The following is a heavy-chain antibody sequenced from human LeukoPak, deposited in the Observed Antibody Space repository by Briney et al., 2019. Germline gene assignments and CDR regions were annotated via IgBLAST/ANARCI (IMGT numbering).Heavy chain of an antibody. CDR1: GGSISSYY. CDR3: AGLNLLSDYGNYYYYYYGMDV. Sequence: PSETLSLTCTVSGGSISSYYWSWIRQPPGKGLEWIGYIYYSGSTDYNPSLKSRVTISVDTSKNQFSLKLSSVTAADTAVYYCAGLNLLSDYGNYYYYYYGMDVWGQGTTVTVSS. CDR2: IYYSGST. V-gene: IGHV4-59*08. J-gene: IGHJ6*02. D-gene: IGHD4-17*01.